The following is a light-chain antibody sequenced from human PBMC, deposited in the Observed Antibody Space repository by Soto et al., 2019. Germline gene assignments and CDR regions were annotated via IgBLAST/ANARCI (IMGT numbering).Light chain of an antibody. V-gene: IGKV3-20*01. J-gene: IGKJ2*01. CDR3: QQYGRSPLLYT. CDR1: QSVNSNF. CDR2: GSS. Sequence: EIVLTQSPGTLSLSPGERATLSCRTSQSVNSNFLAWYQQKPGQAPRLLVYGSSTRAASVPDRFSGSGSWTDFTLTISRLEPEDFAVYYCQQYGRSPLLYTFGQGTKLGVK.